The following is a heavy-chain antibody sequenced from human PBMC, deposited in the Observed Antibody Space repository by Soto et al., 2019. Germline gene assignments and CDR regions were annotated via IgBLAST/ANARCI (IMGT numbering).Heavy chain of an antibody. V-gene: IGHV4-4*02. J-gene: IGHJ6*02. CDR3: ARVSGSYSYGMDV. CDR2: IYHSGST. D-gene: IGHD1-26*01. CDR1: GGSISSSNW. Sequence: QVQLQESGPGLVKPSGTLSLTCAVSGGSISSSNWWSWVRQPPGKGLEWIGEIYHSGSTNYNPSLKSLVTISVDKSKNQFSLKLSSVTAADTAVSYCARVSGSYSYGMDVWGQGTTVTVSS.